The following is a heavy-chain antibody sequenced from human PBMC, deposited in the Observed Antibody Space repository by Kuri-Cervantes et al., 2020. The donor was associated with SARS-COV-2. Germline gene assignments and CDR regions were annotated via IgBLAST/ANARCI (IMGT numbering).Heavy chain of an antibody. J-gene: IGHJ4*02. Sequence: SETLSLTCTVSGGSIRSYYWSWIRQPPGKGLEWIGYIYYSGSTNYNPSLKSRVTISVDTSKNQFSLKLSSVTAADTAVYYCARRGGGGPRIAAAGHFDYWGQGTLVTVSS. D-gene: IGHD6-13*01. V-gene: IGHV4-59*12. CDR3: ARRGGGGPRIAAAGHFDY. CDR1: GGSIRSYY. CDR2: IYYSGST.